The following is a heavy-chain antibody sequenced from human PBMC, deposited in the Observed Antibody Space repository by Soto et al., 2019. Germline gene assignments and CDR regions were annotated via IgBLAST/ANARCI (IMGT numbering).Heavy chain of an antibody. CDR3: AWKRRGKHDVFDV. V-gene: IGHV3-15*07. D-gene: IGHD1-1*01. J-gene: IGHJ3*01. CDR2: VKGKPGSETQ. Sequence: EVQLVESGGGLVTPGGSLRLSCAVSGLSFRDAWVSWVRQAPGKGLQWVGRVKGKPGSETQDFAAPVKARFSFSRDDSKDTLYLNMNSLKTEDTGLYYCAWKRRGKHDVFDVWGQGTMVIVS. CDR1: GLSFRDAW.